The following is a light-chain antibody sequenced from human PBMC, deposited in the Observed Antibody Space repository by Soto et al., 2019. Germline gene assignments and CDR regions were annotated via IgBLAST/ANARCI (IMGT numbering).Light chain of an antibody. J-gene: IGKJ4*01. V-gene: IGKV1-9*01. Sequence: IQLTQSPSSLSASVGDRVTITCRASQGISSYLAWYQQKPGKAPKLLIYAASTLQSGVPSRFSGRGSGTHFTLTLSSLQPDYFATYYCQQLNSYRLTFGGGTKVDIK. CDR1: QGISSY. CDR3: QQLNSYRLT. CDR2: AAS.